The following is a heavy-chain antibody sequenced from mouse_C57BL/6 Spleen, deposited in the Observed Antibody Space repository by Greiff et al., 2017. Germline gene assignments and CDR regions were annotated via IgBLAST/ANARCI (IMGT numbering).Heavy chain of an antibody. Sequence: QVQLQQPGAELVMPGASVKLSCKASGYTFTSYWMHWVKQRPGQGLEWIGEIDPSGRYTNYNQKCKGKATLTVDKSSSTASMQLSILTSADSAVYYCASSGTTVVLDYWGKGTTLTVSS. D-gene: IGHD1-1*01. V-gene: IGHV1-69*01. J-gene: IGHJ2*01. CDR3: ASSGTTVVLDY. CDR2: IDPSGRYT. CDR1: GYTFTSYW.